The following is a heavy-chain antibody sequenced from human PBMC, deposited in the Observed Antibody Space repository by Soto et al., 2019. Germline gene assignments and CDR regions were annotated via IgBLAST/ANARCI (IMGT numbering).Heavy chain of an antibody. CDR3: ARDRYSSSWWYFDL. J-gene: IGHJ2*01. CDR2: ISYDGSNK. D-gene: IGHD6-13*01. Sequence: GGSLRLSCAASGFTFSSYAMHWVRQAPGKGLEWVAVISYDGSNKYYADSVKGRFTISRDNSKNTLYLQMNSLRAEDTAVYYCARDRYSSSWWYFDLWGRGTLVTVSS. V-gene: IGHV3-30*04. CDR1: GFTFSSYA.